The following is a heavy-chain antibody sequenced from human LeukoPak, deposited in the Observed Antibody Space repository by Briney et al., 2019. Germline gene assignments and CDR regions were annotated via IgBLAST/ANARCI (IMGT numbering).Heavy chain of an antibody. J-gene: IGHJ4*02. CDR3: ARVGTVVTPSLVY. CDR1: GYTFTSYD. D-gene: IGHD4-23*01. V-gene: IGHV1-8*01. Sequence: GASVKVSCKASGYTFTSYDINWVRQATGQGLEWMGWMNPNSGNTGYAQKFQGRVTMTRNTSISTAYMELSSLRTEDTAVYYCARVGTVVTPSLVYWGQGTLVTVSS. CDR2: MNPNSGNT.